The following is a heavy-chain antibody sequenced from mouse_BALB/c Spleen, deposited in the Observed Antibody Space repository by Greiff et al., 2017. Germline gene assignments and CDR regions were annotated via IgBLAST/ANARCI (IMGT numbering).Heavy chain of an antibody. V-gene: IGHV14-3*02. CDR1: GFNIKDTY. CDR3: ARGGLGGGYFDV. D-gene: IGHD3-1*01. Sequence: EVQRVESGAELVKPGASVKLSCTASGFNIKDTYMHWVKQRPEQGLEWIGRIDPANGNTKYDPKFQGKATITADTSSNTAYLQLSSLTSEDTAVYYCARGGLGGGYFDVWGAGTTVTVSS. J-gene: IGHJ1*01. CDR2: IDPANGNT.